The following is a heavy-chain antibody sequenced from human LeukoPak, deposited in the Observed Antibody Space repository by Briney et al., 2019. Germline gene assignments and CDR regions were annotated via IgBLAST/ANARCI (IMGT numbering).Heavy chain of an antibody. CDR1: GGSISSYY. J-gene: IGHJ4*02. D-gene: IGHD1-26*01. CDR2: IYYSGST. V-gene: IGHV4-59*01. CDR3: ARGGAHYIVGATTIADH. Sequence: SETLSLTCTVSGGSISSYYWSWIRQPPGKGLEWIGYIYYSGSTNYNPPLKSRVTISVDTSKNQFSLKLSSVTAADTAVYYCARGGAHYIVGATTIADHWGQGTLVTVSS.